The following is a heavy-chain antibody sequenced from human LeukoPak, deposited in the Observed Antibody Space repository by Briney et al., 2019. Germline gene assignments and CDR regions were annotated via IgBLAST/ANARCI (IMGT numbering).Heavy chain of an antibody. D-gene: IGHD3-16*01. Sequence: SETLSLTCAVYGGSFSGYYWSWIRQPPGKGLEWIGEINHSGSTNYNPSLKSRVTISVDTSKNQFSLKESSVTAADTAVYYCASIYDGDYVDYWGQGTLVTVSS. V-gene: IGHV4-34*01. CDR2: INHSGST. CDR3: ASIYDGDYVDY. CDR1: GGSFSGYY. J-gene: IGHJ4*02.